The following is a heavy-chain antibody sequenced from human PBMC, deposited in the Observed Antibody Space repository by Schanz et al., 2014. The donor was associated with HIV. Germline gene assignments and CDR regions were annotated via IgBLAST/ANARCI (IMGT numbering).Heavy chain of an antibody. J-gene: IGHJ6*02. CDR1: GFTFSSYG. V-gene: IGHV3-33*01. D-gene: IGHD6-6*01. CDR3: ASTVYPYTGSSDYYYGMDV. Sequence: QVQLVESGGGVVQPGRSLRLSCAASGFTFSSYGMHWVRQAPGKGLEWVAVLWHDGSNKYYVDSVKDRFTISRDNSKNTLYLQMNGLRAEDTAVYYCASTVYPYTGSSDYYYGMDVWGQGTTVTVSS. CDR2: LWHDGSNK.